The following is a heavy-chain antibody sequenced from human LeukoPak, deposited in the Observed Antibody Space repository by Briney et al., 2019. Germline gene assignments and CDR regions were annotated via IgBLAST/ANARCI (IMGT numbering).Heavy chain of an antibody. CDR3: ARRGSSGWYGNWLDP. CDR1: GYTFTSYV. V-gene: IGHV1-18*01. CDR2: ISAYNGNT. D-gene: IGHD6-19*01. Sequence: ASVNVSCKASGYTFTSYVISWVRQAPGQGLEWMGGISAYNGNTNYAQKLQGRVTMPTDTSTSTGYMELRSLRSDDTAVYYCARRGSSGWYGNWLDPWGQGTLVTVSS. J-gene: IGHJ5*02.